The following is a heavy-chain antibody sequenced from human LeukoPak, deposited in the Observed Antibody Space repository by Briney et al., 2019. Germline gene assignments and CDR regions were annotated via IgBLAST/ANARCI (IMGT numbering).Heavy chain of an antibody. CDR3: ARVYAPYSSNHFDY. CDR1: GGSVSSGNYY. V-gene: IGHV4-61*01. CDR2: IYYSGST. D-gene: IGHD6-13*01. Sequence: PSETLSLTCTVSGGSVSSGNYYWSWIRQPPGKGLEWIGYIYYSGSTNYNPSLKGRVTLTVNTSKNQFSLKLSSVTAADTAVYYCARVYAPYSSNHFDYWGQGTLVTVSS. J-gene: IGHJ4*02.